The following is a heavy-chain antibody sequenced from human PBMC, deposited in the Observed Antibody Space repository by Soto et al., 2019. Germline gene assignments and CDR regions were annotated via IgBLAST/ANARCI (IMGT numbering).Heavy chain of an antibody. Sequence: SETLSLTCTVYGASISSSSYYWGWIRQPPGKGLEWVGSIYYSGRTYYNPALKSRVTISVDTSKNQFSLKLSSVTAADTAVYYCARHAVHSSGFIDYWGQGTLVTVSS. CDR1: GASISSSSYY. J-gene: IGHJ4*02. CDR2: IYYSGRT. D-gene: IGHD6-19*01. V-gene: IGHV4-39*01. CDR3: ARHAVHSSGFIDY.